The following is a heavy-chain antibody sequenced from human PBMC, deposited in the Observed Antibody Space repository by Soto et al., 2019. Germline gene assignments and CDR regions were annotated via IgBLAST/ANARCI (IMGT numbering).Heavy chain of an antibody. D-gene: IGHD3-3*01. CDR2: ISYDGSNK. CDR1: GFTFSTYA. CDR3: ARHKRDLRFLEWSYYFDS. Sequence: SGGSLRLSCAASGFTFSTYAMHWVRQAPGKGLEWVAVISYDGSNKYYTDSVKGRFTISRDNSKNTLYLQMNSLRAEDTAVYYCARHKRDLRFLEWSYYFDSWGQGTLVTVSS. J-gene: IGHJ4*02. V-gene: IGHV3-30-3*01.